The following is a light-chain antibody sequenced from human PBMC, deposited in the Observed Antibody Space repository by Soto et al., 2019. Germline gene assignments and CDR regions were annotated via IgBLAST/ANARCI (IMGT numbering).Light chain of an antibody. CDR3: QQYGSSFRYT. J-gene: IGKJ2*01. V-gene: IGKV3-20*01. CDR1: QSVNGNY. Sequence: EIVLTQSPGTLSLSPGERATLSCRASQSVNGNYITWYQQKPGQAPRLLIYGASSRATGIPDRFSGSGSGTDFTLTISRLEPEDFAVYYCQQYGSSFRYTFGQGTKLEIK. CDR2: GAS.